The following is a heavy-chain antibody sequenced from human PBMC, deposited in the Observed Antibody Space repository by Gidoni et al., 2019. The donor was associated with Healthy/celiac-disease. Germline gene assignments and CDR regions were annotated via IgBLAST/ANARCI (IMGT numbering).Heavy chain of an antibody. CDR3: VKDSGLGYCSGGSCTTPYWYFDL. J-gene: IGHJ2*01. V-gene: IGHV3-64D*06. CDR1: GLTFSSYA. CDR2: ISSNGGRT. Sequence: VQLVESGGGLVRPGGSRRLSWPASGLTFSSYAMHWVRQAPGKGLEYVSAISSNGGRTYYADSVKGRFTISRDNSKNTLYLQMSSLRAEDTAVYYCVKDSGLGYCSGGSCTTPYWYFDLWGRGTLVTVSS. D-gene: IGHD2-15*01.